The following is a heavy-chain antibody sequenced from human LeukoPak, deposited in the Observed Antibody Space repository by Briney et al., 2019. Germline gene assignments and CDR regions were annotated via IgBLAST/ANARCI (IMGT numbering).Heavy chain of an antibody. Sequence: ASVKVSCKVSGYSLTDFSINWVRQAPGKGFEWMGGFAPEDGERIYAQKFQGRVTMTEDTSADTAYMELSSLKSGDTAVYFCTAGVAVSRWYYFDYWGQGTLVTVSS. CDR1: GYSLTDFS. J-gene: IGHJ4*01. CDR3: TAGVAVSRWYYFDY. V-gene: IGHV1-24*01. D-gene: IGHD6-13*01. CDR2: FAPEDGER.